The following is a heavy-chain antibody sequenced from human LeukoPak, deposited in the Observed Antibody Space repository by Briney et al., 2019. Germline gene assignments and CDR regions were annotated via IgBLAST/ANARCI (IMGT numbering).Heavy chain of an antibody. Sequence: RGSLRLSRAPSGFTFSSYEMNSVRQAPGKGLEWVSYISSSVSTIYYADSVKGRFTISRDNAKNSLYLQMNSLRAEDTAVYYCAREGRYFDWFGDYYGMDVWGKGTTVTVSS. CDR1: GFTFSSYE. V-gene: IGHV3-48*03. CDR3: AREGRYFDWFGDYYGMDV. J-gene: IGHJ6*04. D-gene: IGHD3-9*01. CDR2: ISSSVSTI.